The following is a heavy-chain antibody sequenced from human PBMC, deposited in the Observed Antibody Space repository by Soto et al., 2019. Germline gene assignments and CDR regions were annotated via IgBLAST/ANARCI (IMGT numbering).Heavy chain of an antibody. Sequence: SETLSLTCAVYGGSFSGYYWSWIRQPPGKGLEWIGEINHSGSTNYNPSLKSRVTISVDTSKNQFSLKLSSVTAADTAVYYCARDADYGSGSGGMDVWGQGTTVTVS. J-gene: IGHJ6*02. D-gene: IGHD3-10*01. CDR2: INHSGST. CDR3: ARDADYGSGSGGMDV. CDR1: GGSFSGYY. V-gene: IGHV4-34*01.